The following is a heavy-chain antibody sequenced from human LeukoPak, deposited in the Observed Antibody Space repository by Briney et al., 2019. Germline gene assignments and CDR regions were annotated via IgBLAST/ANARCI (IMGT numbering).Heavy chain of an antibody. D-gene: IGHD6-6*01. CDR1: GFTFSSSA. CDR3: ARGGAARPDF. V-gene: IGHV3-7*01. Sequence: GGSLRLSCAASGFTFSSSAMTWVRQAPGKGLEWVAKIKADGGEKDHVASVKGRFTISRDNAKNSLYLQMNSLRVEDTAVYYCARGGAARPDFWGQGTLVTVSS. J-gene: IGHJ4*02. CDR2: IKADGGEK.